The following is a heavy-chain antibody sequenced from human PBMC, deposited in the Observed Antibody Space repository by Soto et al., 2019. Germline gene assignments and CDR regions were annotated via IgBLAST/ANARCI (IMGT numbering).Heavy chain of an antibody. CDR3: ARVRGGVVVVPAAHSEYYYYGMDV. D-gene: IGHD2-2*01. Sequence: KPSETLSLTCTVSGGSISSGGYYWSWIRQHPGKGLEWIGYIYYSGSTYYNPSLKSRVTISVDTSKNQFSLKLSSVTAADAAVYYCARVRGGVVVVPAAHSEYYYYGMDVWGQGATVTVSS. J-gene: IGHJ6*02. CDR2: IYYSGST. CDR1: GGSISSGGYY. V-gene: IGHV4-31*03.